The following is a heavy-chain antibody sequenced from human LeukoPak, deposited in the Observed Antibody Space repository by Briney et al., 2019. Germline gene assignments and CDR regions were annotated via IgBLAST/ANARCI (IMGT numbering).Heavy chain of an antibody. CDR3: AKVGVVPAAMGDPPYYFGY. CDR2: ISGSGGST. Sequence: GGSLRLSCAVSGIPFSSYAMSWVRQAPGKGLEWVSAISGSGGSTYYADSVKGRFTISRDNSKNTLYLQMNSLRAEDTAVYYCAKVGVVPAAMGDPPYYFGYWGQGTLVTVSS. J-gene: IGHJ4*02. D-gene: IGHD2-2*01. V-gene: IGHV3-23*01. CDR1: GIPFSSYA.